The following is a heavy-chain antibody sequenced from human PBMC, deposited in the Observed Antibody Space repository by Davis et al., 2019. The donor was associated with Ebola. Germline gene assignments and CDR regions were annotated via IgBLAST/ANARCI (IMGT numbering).Heavy chain of an antibody. V-gene: IGHV3-48*04. CDR1: GFTFSSYS. CDR3: ARDAFSLSRYDTEDH. Sequence: GESLKISCAASGFTFSSYSMNCVRQAPGKGLEWVSYISSSSSTIYYADSVKGRFTISRDNARDSLYLQMDSLRVEDTAIYYCARDAFSLSRYDTEDHWGQGTLVTVSS. D-gene: IGHD3-9*01. CDR2: ISSSSSTI. J-gene: IGHJ4*02.